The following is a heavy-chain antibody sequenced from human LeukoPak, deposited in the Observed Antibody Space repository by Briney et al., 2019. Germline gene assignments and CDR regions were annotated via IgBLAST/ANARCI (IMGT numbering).Heavy chain of an antibody. CDR2: INPNSGGT. CDR3: ARGGVWNDPLNWFDP. V-gene: IGHV1-2*02. Sequence: GASVKVSCKASGYTFTGYYMHWVRQAPGQGLEWMGWINPNSGGTDYAQKFQGRVTMTRDTSISTAYMELSRLRSDDTAVYYCARGGVWNDPLNWFDPWGQGTLVTVSS. CDR1: GYTFTGYY. J-gene: IGHJ5*02. D-gene: IGHD1-1*01.